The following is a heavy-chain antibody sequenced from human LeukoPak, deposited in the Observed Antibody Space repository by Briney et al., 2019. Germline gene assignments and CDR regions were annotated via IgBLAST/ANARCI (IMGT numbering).Heavy chain of an antibody. CDR1: GFSFTTXX. Sequence: GGSLRLSRTASGFSFTTXXXXXVRQAAGKGLXGVANVRQDGGEQQXADSLRGRFTISRDNAKNSVYLQMNSLRAEDTAVYFCARDRVGGFFDYWGRGTQVTVSS. D-gene: IGHD6-25*01. CDR3: ARDRVGGFFDY. V-gene: IGHV3-7*04. J-gene: IGHJ4*02. CDR2: VRQDGGEQ.